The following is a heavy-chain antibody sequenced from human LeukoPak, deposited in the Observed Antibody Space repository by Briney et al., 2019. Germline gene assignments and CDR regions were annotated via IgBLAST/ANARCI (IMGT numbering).Heavy chain of an antibody. V-gene: IGHV1-46*01. D-gene: IGHD2-2*02. CDR3: ARGGCSSTSCYTDWFDP. CDR1: GYTFTSYY. CDR2: INPSGGST. J-gene: IGHJ5*02. Sequence: ASVKVSCKASGYTFTSYYMHWVRQAPGQGLEWMGIINPSGGSTSYSQKFQGRVTMTRDTSTSTVYMELSSLRSEDTAVYYCARGGCSSTSCYTDWFDPWGQGTLVTVSS.